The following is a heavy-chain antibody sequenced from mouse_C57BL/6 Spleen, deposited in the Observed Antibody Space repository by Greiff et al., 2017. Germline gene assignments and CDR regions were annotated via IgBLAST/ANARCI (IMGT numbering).Heavy chain of an antibody. J-gene: IGHJ4*01. Sequence: EVHLVESGGGLVKPGGSLKLSCAASGFTFSSYAMSWVRQTPEKRLEWVATISDGGSYTYYPDNVKGRFTISRDNAKNNLYLQMSHLKSEDTAMYYCARERYYYGSSYDAMDYWGQGTSVTVSS. CDR2: ISDGGSYT. CDR1: GFTFSSYA. CDR3: ARERYYYGSSYDAMDY. V-gene: IGHV5-4*01. D-gene: IGHD1-1*01.